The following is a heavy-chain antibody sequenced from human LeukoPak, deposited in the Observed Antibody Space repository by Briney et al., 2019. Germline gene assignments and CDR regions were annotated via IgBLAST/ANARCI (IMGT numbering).Heavy chain of an antibody. Sequence: SETLSLTCAVYGGSFSGYYWSWIRQPPGKGLEWIGEINHSGSTNYNPSLKSRVTISVDTSKNQFSLKLSSVTAADTAVYYCAQAVSGGWYFFDYWGQGTLVTVSS. D-gene: IGHD6-19*01. J-gene: IGHJ4*02. CDR2: INHSGST. V-gene: IGHV4-34*01. CDR3: AQAVSGGWYFFDY. CDR1: GGSFSGYY.